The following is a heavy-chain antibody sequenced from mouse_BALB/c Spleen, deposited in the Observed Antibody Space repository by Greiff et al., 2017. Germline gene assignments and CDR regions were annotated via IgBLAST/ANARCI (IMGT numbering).Heavy chain of an antibody. CDR1: GYTFTSYY. J-gene: IGHJ2*01. V-gene: IGHV1S56*01. D-gene: IGHD1-2*01. CDR3: ARAFTTATDY. CDR2: IYPGDGST. Sequence: VQLQQSGPELVKPGASVKMSCKASGYTFTSYYIHWVKQRPGQGLEWIGWIYPGDGSTKYNEKFKGKTTLTADKSSSTAYMLLSSLTSEDSAIYFCARAFTTATDYWGQGTTLTVSS.